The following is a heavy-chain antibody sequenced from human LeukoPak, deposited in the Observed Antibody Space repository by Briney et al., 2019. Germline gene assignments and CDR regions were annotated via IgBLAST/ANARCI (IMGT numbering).Heavy chain of an antibody. Sequence: KPSETLSLTCAMYGGSFSGYYWTWIRQPPGKGLEWIGEIKNSGNPNYNPSLKGRVTILIDTSTNQFSLKLRSVTAADTAVYYCAKAGRGGAITMVRGVKGDYYYMDVWGKGTTVTISS. CDR2: IKNSGNP. CDR1: GGSFSGYY. CDR3: AKAGRGGAITMVRGVKGDYYYMDV. D-gene: IGHD3-10*01. V-gene: IGHV4-34*01. J-gene: IGHJ6*03.